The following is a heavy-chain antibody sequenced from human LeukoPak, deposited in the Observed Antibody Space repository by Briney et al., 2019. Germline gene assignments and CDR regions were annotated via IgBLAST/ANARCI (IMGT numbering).Heavy chain of an antibody. Sequence: GGSLRLSCAASGFTFSKYAMSWVRQVPEKGLEWVSGISGSGGSTYYADSVKGRFTISRDNSKNTLHLQMNSLRAEDTAVYYCASAVVAGWGQGTLVTVSS. D-gene: IGHD6-19*01. CDR2: ISGSGGST. CDR1: GFTFSKYA. CDR3: ASAVVAG. V-gene: IGHV3-23*01. J-gene: IGHJ4*02.